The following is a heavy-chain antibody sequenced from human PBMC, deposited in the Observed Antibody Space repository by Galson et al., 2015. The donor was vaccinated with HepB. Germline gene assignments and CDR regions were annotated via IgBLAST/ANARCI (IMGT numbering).Heavy chain of an antibody. CDR3: ARTYYYDSSGYFIYWYFDL. D-gene: IGHD3-22*01. Sequence: QSGAEVTKPGESLKISCKGSGYSFTSYWIGWVRQMPGKGLEWMGIIYPGDSDTRYSPSFQGQVTISADKSISTAYLQWSSLKASDTAMYYCARTYYYDSSGYFIYWYFDLWGRGTLVTVSS. CDR2: IYPGDSDT. V-gene: IGHV5-51*01. CDR1: GYSFTSYW. J-gene: IGHJ2*01.